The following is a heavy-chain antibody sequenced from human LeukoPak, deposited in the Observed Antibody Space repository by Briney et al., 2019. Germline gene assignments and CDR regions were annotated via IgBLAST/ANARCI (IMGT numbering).Heavy chain of an antibody. D-gene: IGHD6-13*01. CDR3: ARVAAASTIDY. J-gene: IGHJ4*02. V-gene: IGHV4-30-4*01. Sequence: SETLSLTCTVSGGSISSYYWSWIRQPPGKGLEWIGYIYYSGSTYYNPSLKSRVTISVDTSKNQFSLKLSSVTAADTAVYYCARVAAASTIDYWGQGTLVTVSS. CDR1: GGSISSYY. CDR2: IYYSGST.